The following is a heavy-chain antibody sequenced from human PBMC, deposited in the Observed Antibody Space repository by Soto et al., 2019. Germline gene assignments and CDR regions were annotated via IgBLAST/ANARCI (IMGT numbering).Heavy chain of an antibody. D-gene: IGHD2-8*02. CDR2: IIPMFGTT. J-gene: IGHJ5*02. CDR3: ARGIADIQTGGNWFDP. CDR1: GVIFKNYA. Sequence: QVQLVQSGAEVKKPGSSVTVSCKASGVIFKNYAFSWVRQAPGQGLEWMGGIIPMFGTTNSAQSFQDRVTITADESTSTVYLELSSLRSDDTAIYYCARGIADIQTGGNWFDPWGQGTLVTVS. V-gene: IGHV1-69*01.